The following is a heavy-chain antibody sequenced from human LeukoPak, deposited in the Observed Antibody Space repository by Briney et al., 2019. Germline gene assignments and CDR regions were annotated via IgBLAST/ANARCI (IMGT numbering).Heavy chain of an antibody. CDR1: GFTFSSYS. CDR2: ISSSSSYI. J-gene: IGHJ4*02. Sequence: GGSLRLSCAASGFTFSSYSMNWVRQAPGKGLEWVSSISSSSSYIYYADSVRGRFTISRDNSKNTLYLQMNSLRVEDTAIYYCAKGLTTSGFDSWGQGTLVTVSS. CDR3: AKGLTTSGFDS. V-gene: IGHV3-21*04. D-gene: IGHD1-1*01.